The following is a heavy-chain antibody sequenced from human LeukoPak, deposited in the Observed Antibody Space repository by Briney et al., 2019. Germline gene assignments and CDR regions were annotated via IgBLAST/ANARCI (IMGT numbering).Heavy chain of an antibody. D-gene: IGHD6-19*01. CDR3: ARDSSEAVGYYFDY. Sequence: PGRSLRLSCAASGFTFSSYAMHWVRQAPGKGLEWVAVISYDGSNKYYADSVKGRFTISRDNSKNTLYLQMNSLRAEDTAVYYYARDSSEAVGYYFDYWGQGTLVTVSS. J-gene: IGHJ4*02. V-gene: IGHV3-30-3*01. CDR2: ISYDGSNK. CDR1: GFTFSSYA.